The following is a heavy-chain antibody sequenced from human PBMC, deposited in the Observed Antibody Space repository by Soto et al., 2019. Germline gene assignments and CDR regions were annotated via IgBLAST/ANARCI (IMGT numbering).Heavy chain of an antibody. CDR3: ARDWSGWGFDP. J-gene: IGHJ5*02. CDR1: GFSFNNYY. V-gene: IGHV3-7*01. CDR2: IRPEGTEN. D-gene: IGHD3-3*01. Sequence: ESGGGLVQPGGSLRLSCAASGFSFNNYYMSWVRQAPGKGLEWVANIRPEGTENYYVDSVKGRFTISRDNAKNSLSLQMNSLRAEDTAVYYCARDWSGWGFDPWGQGTLVTVSS.